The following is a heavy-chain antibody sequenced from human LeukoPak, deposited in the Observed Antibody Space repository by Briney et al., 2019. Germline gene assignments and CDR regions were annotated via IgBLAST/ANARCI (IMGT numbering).Heavy chain of an antibody. CDR3: ARDRSGGTNAFDI. CDR1: GFTFSSYS. V-gene: IGHV3-21*01. Sequence: GGSLRLSCAASGFTFSSYSMNWVRQAPGKGLEWVSSISSSSYIYYADSVKGRFTISRDNAQNSLYLQMNSLRAEDTAVYYCARDRSGGTNAFDIWGQGTMVTVSS. CDR2: ISSSSYI. J-gene: IGHJ3*02. D-gene: IGHD3-16*01.